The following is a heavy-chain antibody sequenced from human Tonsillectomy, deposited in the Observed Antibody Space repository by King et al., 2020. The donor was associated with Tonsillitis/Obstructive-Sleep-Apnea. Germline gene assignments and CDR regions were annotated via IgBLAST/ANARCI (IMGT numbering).Heavy chain of an antibody. J-gene: IGHJ6*02. D-gene: IGHD6-19*01. CDR2: IDASYSYN. Sequence: VQLQQSGAEVNKPGESLRISCKGSGYSFTSYWITWVRQMPGKGLEWMGTIDASYSYNKYSPSSQGHVTFSVDMSISTAYLQWSSLKASDTAMYYCARHRDPGLAVTGTSYGMDVWGQGATFIVSS. V-gene: IGHV5-10-1*03. CDR1: GYSFTSYW. CDR3: ARHRDPGLAVTGTSYGMDV.